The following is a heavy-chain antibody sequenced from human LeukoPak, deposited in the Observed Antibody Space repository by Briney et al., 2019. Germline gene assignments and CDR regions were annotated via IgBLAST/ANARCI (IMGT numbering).Heavy chain of an antibody. V-gene: IGHV3-53*01. CDR2: IYSGGST. D-gene: IGHD2-15*01. Sequence: GGSLRLSCTASGFTVSSNYMSWVRQAPGQGLEWVSVIYSGGSTYYADSVKGRFTISRDNSENTLYLQMNSLSAEDTAVYYCARSDCGGGRCYYFDYWGQGTLVTVSS. J-gene: IGHJ4*02. CDR1: GFTVSSNY. CDR3: ARSDCGGGRCYYFDY.